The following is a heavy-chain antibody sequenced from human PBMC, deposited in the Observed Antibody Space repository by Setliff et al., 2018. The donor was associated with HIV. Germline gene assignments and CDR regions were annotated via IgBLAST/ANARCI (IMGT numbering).Heavy chain of an antibody. CDR3: ARGLGNFVPDLIGYFDY. CDR2: TIPIFGTA. D-gene: IGHD3-3*02. Sequence: GASVKVSCKASGGTFSNYAISWVRQAPGQGLEWMGRTIPIFGTANYAQKFQGRVTITADKSTSTAYMELSSLRSEDTAVYYCARGLGNFVPDLIGYFDYWGQGTLVTVSS. V-gene: IGHV1-69*06. J-gene: IGHJ4*02. CDR1: GGTFSNYA.